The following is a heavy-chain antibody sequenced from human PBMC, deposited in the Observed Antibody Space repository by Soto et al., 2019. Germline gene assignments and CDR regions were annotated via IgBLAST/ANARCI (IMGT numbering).Heavy chain of an antibody. CDR1: GYTFTSYA. D-gene: IGHD3-10*01. J-gene: IGHJ3*02. CDR2: INAGNGNT. Sequence: ASVKVSCKASGYTFTSYAMHWVRQAPGQRLEWMGWINAGNGNTKYSQKFQGRVTMTRDTSTSTVYMELSSLRSEDTAVYYCARVDTMVRGVIMMGAFDIWGQGTMVTV. CDR3: ARVDTMVRGVIMMGAFDI. V-gene: IGHV1-3*01.